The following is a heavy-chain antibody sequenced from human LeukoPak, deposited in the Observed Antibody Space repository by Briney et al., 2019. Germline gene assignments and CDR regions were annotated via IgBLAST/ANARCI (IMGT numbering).Heavy chain of an antibody. J-gene: IGHJ4*02. CDR2: INTNTGNP. Sequence: ASVKVSFKASGYTFTIYAMNWVRQAPGQGLEWMGWINTNTGNPTYAQGFTGRVVFSLDTSVSTAYLQISSLKAEDTAVYYCAGETHSSGWYWGQGTLVTVSS. CDR1: GYTFTIYA. V-gene: IGHV7-4-1*02. CDR3: AGETHSSGWY. D-gene: IGHD6-19*01.